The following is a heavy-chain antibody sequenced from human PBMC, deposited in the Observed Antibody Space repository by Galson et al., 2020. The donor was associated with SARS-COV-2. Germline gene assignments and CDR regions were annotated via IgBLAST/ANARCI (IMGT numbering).Heavy chain of an antibody. CDR3: ARGFDY. CDR2: VYYSGST. CDR1: GDSISSSY. V-gene: IGHV4-59*01. J-gene: IGHJ4*02. Sequence: SETLSLTCTVSGDSISSSYWSWIRQPPGKGLEWIGYVYYSGSTNYNPSLKSRVTISVDTSKNQFSLKLTSVSAADTAVYYCARGFDYWGQGTLVTVSS.